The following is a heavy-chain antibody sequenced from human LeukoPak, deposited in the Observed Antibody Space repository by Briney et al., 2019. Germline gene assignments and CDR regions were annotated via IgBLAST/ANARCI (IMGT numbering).Heavy chain of an antibody. V-gene: IGHV4-31*03. Sequence: SETLSLTCTVSGGSISSGGYYWSWIRQHLGKGLEWIGYIYYSGSTYYNPSLKSRVTISVDTSKNQFSLKLSSVTAADTAVYYCARVDDYGSGLYNWFDPWGQGTLVTVSS. D-gene: IGHD3-10*01. CDR2: IYYSGST. CDR3: ARVDDYGSGLYNWFDP. J-gene: IGHJ5*02. CDR1: GGSISSGGYY.